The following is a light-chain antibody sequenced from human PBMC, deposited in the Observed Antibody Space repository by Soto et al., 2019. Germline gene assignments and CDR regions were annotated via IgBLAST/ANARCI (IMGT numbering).Light chain of an antibody. Sequence: DIQMTQSPSTLSASVGDRVTITCRASQGISTWLAWYQQRPGEAPKVLIYDASSLESGVPSRFSGSGSETEFTLTISRLQPDDFATYYCQHYNSYPFTFGPGTKVDIK. V-gene: IGKV1-5*01. J-gene: IGKJ3*01. CDR3: QHYNSYPFT. CDR1: QGISTW. CDR2: DAS.